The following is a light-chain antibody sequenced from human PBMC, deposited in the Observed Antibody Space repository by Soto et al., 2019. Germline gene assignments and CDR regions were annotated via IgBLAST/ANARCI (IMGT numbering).Light chain of an antibody. CDR2: DAF. CDR3: LPYYYYLWT. Sequence: DIQMTQSPSSLSASVGDRFTITCRASQGISNDLGWYQQKPGKAPKRLLYDAFHLHSAVPSRFNDSGSGTKFTLTISSLQSEDFPTYTCLPYYYYLWTCGQRTRLEIK. V-gene: IGKV1-17*01. CDR1: QGISND. J-gene: IGKJ1*01.